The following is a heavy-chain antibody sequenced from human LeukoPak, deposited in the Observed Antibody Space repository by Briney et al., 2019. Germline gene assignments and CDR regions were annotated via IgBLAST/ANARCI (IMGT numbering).Heavy chain of an antibody. CDR2: IYTSGST. CDR3: ARLLGWSGESRFDP. J-gene: IGHJ5*02. Sequence: SETLSLTCTVSGGSISSYYWSWIRQPPGKGLEWIGYIYTSGSTNYNPSLKSRVTISVDTSKNQFSLKLSSVTAADTAVYYCARLLGWSGESRFDPWGQGTLVTVSS. D-gene: IGHD3-10*01. V-gene: IGHV4-4*09. CDR1: GGSISSYY.